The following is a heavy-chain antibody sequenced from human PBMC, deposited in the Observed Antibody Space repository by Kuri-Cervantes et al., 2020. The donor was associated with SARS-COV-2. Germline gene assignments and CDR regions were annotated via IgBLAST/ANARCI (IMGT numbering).Heavy chain of an antibody. J-gene: IGHJ5*02. D-gene: IGHD6-6*01. Sequence: GESLKISCAASGFTFSSYGMHWVRQAPGKGLEWVAFIRYDGSNKYYVDSVKGRFTISRDNSKNTLYLQMNSLRAEDTAVYYCAKEVEQLVPWFDPWGQGTLVTVSS. CDR1: GFTFSSYG. CDR3: AKEVEQLVPWFDP. V-gene: IGHV3-30*02. CDR2: IRYDGSNK.